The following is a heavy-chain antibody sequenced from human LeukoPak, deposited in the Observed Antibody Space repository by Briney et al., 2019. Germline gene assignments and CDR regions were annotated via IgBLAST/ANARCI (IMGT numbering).Heavy chain of an antibody. J-gene: IGHJ4*02. Sequence: ASVKVSCKASGYTFTGYYMHWVRQAPGQGLEWMGWINPNSGGTNYAQKFQGRVTMTRDTSISTAYMELSRLRSDDTAVYYCARGVIEYSSGWYYFDYWGQGTLVTVSS. D-gene: IGHD6-19*01. CDR1: GYTFTGYY. CDR3: ARGVIEYSSGWYYFDY. V-gene: IGHV1-2*02. CDR2: INPNSGGT.